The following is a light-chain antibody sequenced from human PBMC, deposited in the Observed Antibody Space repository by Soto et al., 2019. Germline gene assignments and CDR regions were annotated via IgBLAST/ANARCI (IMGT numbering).Light chain of an antibody. Sequence: IVLTQSPGTLSLSPGERATLSCRASQTVTNNFLAWYQEKPGRGPRLLIYGASTRATGIPDRFSGSGSGTDFNLTISRLDPEDFAVYYCRQYGRSLEFAVGGGTKVEIK. CDR3: RQYGRSLEFA. CDR1: QTVTNNF. J-gene: IGKJ4*01. CDR2: GAS. V-gene: IGKV3-20*01.